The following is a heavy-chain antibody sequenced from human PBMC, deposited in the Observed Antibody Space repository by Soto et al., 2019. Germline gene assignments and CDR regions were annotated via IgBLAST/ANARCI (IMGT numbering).Heavy chain of an antibody. J-gene: IGHJ6*02. V-gene: IGHV4-34*01. Sequence: SETLSLTCAVYGGSFSGYYWSWIRQPPGKGLEWIGEINHSGGANYNPSLKSPVSISVDTSKSQFSLKLTSVTAADTAVYYCARDMGLVMGQYLYGMDVWGQGTTVTVS. CDR1: GGSFSGYY. CDR3: ARDMGLVMGQYLYGMDV. D-gene: IGHD2-2*01. CDR2: INHSGGA.